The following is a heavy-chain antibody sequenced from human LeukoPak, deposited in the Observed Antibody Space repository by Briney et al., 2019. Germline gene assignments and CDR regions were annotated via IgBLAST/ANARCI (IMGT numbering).Heavy chain of an antibody. J-gene: IGHJ5*02. CDR1: GYTFTSYG. D-gene: IGHD3-22*01. CDR3: ARGVGDYYDSSGPGNWFDP. V-gene: IGHV1-18*01. Sequence: ASVKVSCKASGYTFTSYGISWVRQAPGQGLEWMGWISAYNGNTNYAQKLQGRVTMTTDTSTSTAYMELRSLRSEDTAVYYCARGVGDYYDSSGPGNWFDPWGQGTLVTVSS. CDR2: ISAYNGNT.